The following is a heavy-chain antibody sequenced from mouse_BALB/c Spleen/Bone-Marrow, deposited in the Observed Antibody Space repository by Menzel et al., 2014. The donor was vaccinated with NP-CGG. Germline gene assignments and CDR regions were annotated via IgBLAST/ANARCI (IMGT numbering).Heavy chain of an antibody. Sequence: EVKLMESGGGLVKPGGSLKLSCAASGFTFSDYYMYWVRQTPEKRLEWVATISDGGSYTYYPDSVKGRFTISRDNAKNNPYLQMSSLKSEDTAMYYCVLRWFAYWGQGTLVTVSA. J-gene: IGHJ3*01. CDR3: VLRWFAY. V-gene: IGHV5-4*02. CDR2: ISDGGSYT. D-gene: IGHD1-1*01. CDR1: GFTFSDYY.